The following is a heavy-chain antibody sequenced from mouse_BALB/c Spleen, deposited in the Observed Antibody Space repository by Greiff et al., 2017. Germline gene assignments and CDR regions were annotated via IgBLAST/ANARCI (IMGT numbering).Heavy chain of an antibody. CDR3: ASLLRLRYFDV. V-gene: IGHV1-4*02. CDR2: INPSSGYT. J-gene: IGHJ1*01. Sequence: QVQLQQSAAELARPGASVKMSCKASGYTFTSYTMHWVKQRPGQGLEWIGYINPSSGYTEYNQKFKDKTTLTADKSSSTAYMQLSSLTSEDSAVYYCASLLRLRYFDVWGAGTTVTVSS. D-gene: IGHD1-2*01. CDR1: GYTFTSYT.